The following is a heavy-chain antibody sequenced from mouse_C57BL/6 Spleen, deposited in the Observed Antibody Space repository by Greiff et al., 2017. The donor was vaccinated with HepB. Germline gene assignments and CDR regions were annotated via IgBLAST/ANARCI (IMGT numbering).Heavy chain of an antibody. CDR2: IYPGSGNT. D-gene: IGHD1-1*01. V-gene: IGHV1-76*01. J-gene: IGHJ1*03. Sequence: LQESGAELVRPGASVKLSCKASGYTFTDYYINWVKQRPGQGLEWIARIYPGSGNTYYNEKFKGKATLTAEKSSSTAYMQLSSLTSEDSAVYFWARNYYGSSTGYFDVWGTGTTVTVSS. CDR1: GYTFTDYY. CDR3: ARNYYGSSTGYFDV.